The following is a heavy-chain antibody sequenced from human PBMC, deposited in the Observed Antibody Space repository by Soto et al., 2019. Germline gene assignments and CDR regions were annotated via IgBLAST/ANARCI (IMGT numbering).Heavy chain of an antibody. CDR2: INHSGST. CDR3: ARYKITGLFDY. J-gene: IGHJ4*02. D-gene: IGHD2-8*02. Sequence: QVQLQQWGAGLLKPSETLSLTCAVYGGSFSGYYWTWIRQPPGTGLEWIGEINHSGSTNYNPSLKSRVTISVDTSKTQFSLKLTSVTAADTAVYYCARYKITGLFDYWVQGTLVTVSS. CDR1: GGSFSGYY. V-gene: IGHV4-34*01.